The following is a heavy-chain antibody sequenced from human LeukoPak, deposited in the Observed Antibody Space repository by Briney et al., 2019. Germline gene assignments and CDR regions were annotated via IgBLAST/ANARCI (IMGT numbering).Heavy chain of an antibody. Sequence: PSETLSLTCTVSGGSTSSSTYYWGWIRQPPGKGLEWIGSIYYSGSTYYNPSLKSRVTISVDTSKNQFSLKLSSVTAADTAVYYCAPIAVAGTDWFDPWGQGTLVTVSS. V-gene: IGHV4-39*07. CDR2: IYYSGST. CDR1: GGSTSSSTYY. CDR3: APIAVAGTDWFDP. J-gene: IGHJ5*02. D-gene: IGHD6-19*01.